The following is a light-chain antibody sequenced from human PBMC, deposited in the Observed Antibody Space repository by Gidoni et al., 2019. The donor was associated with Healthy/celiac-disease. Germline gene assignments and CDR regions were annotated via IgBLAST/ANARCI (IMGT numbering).Light chain of an antibody. CDR3: QQYNSYRT. CDR1: QSISSW. V-gene: IGKV1-5*03. CDR2: KAS. J-gene: IGKJ1*01. Sequence: DIQMTQSPSTRSASVGDRVTITCRASQSISSWLAWYQQKPGKAPKLLIYKASSLESGVPSRFSGSGSGTEFTLTISSLQPDDFATYYCQQYNSYRTFXQXTKVEIK.